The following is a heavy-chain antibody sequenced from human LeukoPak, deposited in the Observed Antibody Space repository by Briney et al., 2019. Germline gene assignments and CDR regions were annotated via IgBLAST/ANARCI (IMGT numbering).Heavy chain of an antibody. V-gene: IGHV3-23*01. CDR1: GFTFRDSA. J-gene: IGHJ4*02. CDR3: ASVGSSGADY. CDR2: ISYSGGNA. Sequence: GGSLRLSCAASGFTFRDSAMTWVRHVPGKGLEWVSLISYSGGNAYYADSVKGRFTISRDNSENTLSLQMNSLRVEDTAVYYCASVGSSGADYWGQGTLVTVSS. D-gene: IGHD6-19*01.